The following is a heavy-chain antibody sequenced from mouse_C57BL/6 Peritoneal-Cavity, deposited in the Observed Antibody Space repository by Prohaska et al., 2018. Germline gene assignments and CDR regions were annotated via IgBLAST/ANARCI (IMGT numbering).Heavy chain of an antibody. CDR3: ATPYYGSSSYWYFDV. J-gene: IGHJ1*03. CDR1: GFTFSDYG. CDR2: ISSCSSII. V-gene: IGHV5-17*01. D-gene: IGHD1-1*01. Sequence: EVQLVESGGGLVKPGGSLKLSCAASGFTFSDYGMHWVRQAPEKGLEWVAYISSCSSIIYYADTVKGRFTIARDNAKNTLFLQMTSLRSEDTAMYYCATPYYGSSSYWYFDVWGTGTTVTVSS.